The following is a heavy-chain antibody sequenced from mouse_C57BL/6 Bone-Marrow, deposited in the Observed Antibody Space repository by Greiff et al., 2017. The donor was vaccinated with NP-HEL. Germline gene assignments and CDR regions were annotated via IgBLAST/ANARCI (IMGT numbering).Heavy chain of an antibody. D-gene: IGHD1-1*01. CDR2: IHPNSGST. J-gene: IGHJ4*01. Sequence: SGAELVKPGASVKLSCKASGYTFTSYWMHWVKQRPGQGLEWIGMIHPNSGSTNYNEKFKSKATLTVDKSSSTAYMQLSSLTSEDSAVYYCASPFIPYAMDYWGQGTSVTVSS. V-gene: IGHV1-64*01. CDR1: GYTFTSYW. CDR3: ASPFIPYAMDY.